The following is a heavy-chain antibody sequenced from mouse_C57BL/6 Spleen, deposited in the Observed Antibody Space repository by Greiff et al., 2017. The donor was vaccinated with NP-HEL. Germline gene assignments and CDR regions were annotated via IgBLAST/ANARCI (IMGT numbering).Heavy chain of an antibody. CDR1: GYTFTSYW. D-gene: IGHD3-3*01. CDR2: IDPSDSET. Sequence: QVQLQQPGAELVRPGSSVKLSCKASGYTFTSYWMHWVKQRPIQGLECIGNIDPSDSETHYNQKFKDKATLTVDKSSSTAYMQLSSLTSEDSAVYYCARAGPYYFDYWGQGTTLTVSS. CDR3: ARAGPYYFDY. V-gene: IGHV1-52*01. J-gene: IGHJ2*01.